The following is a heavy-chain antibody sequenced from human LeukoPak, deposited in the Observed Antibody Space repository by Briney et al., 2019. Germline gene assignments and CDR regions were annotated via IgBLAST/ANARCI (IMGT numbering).Heavy chain of an antibody. Sequence: GGSLRLSCAASGFTVSSNYMSWVRQAPGKGLEWVSVIYSGGSTYYADSVKGRFTISRDNSKNTLYLQMNSLRAEDTAVYYCARDMYPYYYDSSGYYGAEYFQHWGQGTLVTVSS. CDR3: ARDMYPYYYDSSGYYGAEYFQH. V-gene: IGHV3-66*01. D-gene: IGHD3-22*01. CDR2: IYSGGST. J-gene: IGHJ1*01. CDR1: GFTVSSNY.